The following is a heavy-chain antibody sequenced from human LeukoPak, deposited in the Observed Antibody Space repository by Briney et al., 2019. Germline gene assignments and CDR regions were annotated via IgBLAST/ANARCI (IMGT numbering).Heavy chain of an antibody. J-gene: IGHJ4*02. CDR1: GFTFSSYW. Sequence: WGSLRLSCAASGFTFSSYWMSWVRQVPGKGLEWVSGISGGGDSTCYAESVKGRFTISRDNSKNTLYLQLNSLRVEDTAVYYCANYGGARYFNWITFDYWGQGTLVTVSS. CDR3: ANYGGARYFNWITFDY. CDR2: ISGGGDST. D-gene: IGHD3-9*01. V-gene: IGHV3-23*01.